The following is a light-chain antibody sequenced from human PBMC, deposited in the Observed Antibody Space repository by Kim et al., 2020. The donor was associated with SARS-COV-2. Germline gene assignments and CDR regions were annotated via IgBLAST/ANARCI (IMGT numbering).Light chain of an antibody. CDR1: SSDIGGYKS. CDR3: SSYTAASTWV. CDR2: DVT. J-gene: IGLJ2*01. Sequence: GQSITISCIGSSSDIGGYKSVSWYQQHPGKPPKLMIADVTKRPSGVSNRFSGSKSGNTASLTSSGLQADDEADYYCSSYTAASTWVFGGGTKVTVL. V-gene: IGLV2-14*03.